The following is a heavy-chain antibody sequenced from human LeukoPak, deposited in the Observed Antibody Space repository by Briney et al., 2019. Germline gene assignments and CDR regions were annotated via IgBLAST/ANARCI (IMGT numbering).Heavy chain of an antibody. D-gene: IGHD6-13*01. J-gene: IGHJ4*02. Sequence: ASVEVSCKASGYTFTGYYMHWVRQAPGQGLEWMGWINPNSGGTNYAQKFQGRVTMTRDTSISTAYMELSRLRSDDTAVYYCARAVGYSSSWYLTGGSQAQEIFDYWGQGTLVTVSS. CDR3: ARAVGYSSSWYLTGGSQAQEIFDY. V-gene: IGHV1-2*02. CDR1: GYTFTGYY. CDR2: INPNSGGT.